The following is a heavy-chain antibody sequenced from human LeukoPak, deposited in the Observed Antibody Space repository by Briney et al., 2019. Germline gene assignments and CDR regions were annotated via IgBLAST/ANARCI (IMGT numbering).Heavy chain of an antibody. CDR3: ARVGYYYDSSGYYQYY. D-gene: IGHD3-22*01. CDR1: GGSFSNYA. V-gene: IGHV1-69*04. J-gene: IGHJ4*02. Sequence: SVKVSCKASGGSFSNYAITWVRQAPGQGLEWMGRIIPVLGLPTDTEKFQGRVTITADKSTSIVYLEMTNLKPEDTAVYYCARVGYYYDSSGYYQYYWGQGTLVTVSS. CDR2: IIPVLGLP.